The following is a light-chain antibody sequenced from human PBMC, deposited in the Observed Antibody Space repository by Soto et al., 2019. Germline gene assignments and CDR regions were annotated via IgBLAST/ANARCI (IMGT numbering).Light chain of an antibody. CDR1: QGIGND. CDR2: SAS. V-gene: IGKV1-17*01. Sequence: DIQMTQSPLSLSASVGERVTITCRASQGIGNDLGWYQQKPGKVPARLIYSASRLQSGVPSRFSGSGSGTEFTLTISSLQPEDFGRYYCLQQNSYPLTFGGGTKVEIK. CDR3: LQQNSYPLT. J-gene: IGKJ4*01.